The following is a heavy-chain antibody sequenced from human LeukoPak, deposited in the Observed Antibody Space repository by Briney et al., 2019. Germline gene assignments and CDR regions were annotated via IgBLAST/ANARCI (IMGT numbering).Heavy chain of an antibody. J-gene: IGHJ5*02. CDR3: ARHYDFWSGFAGDGDWFDP. Sequence: PSETLSLTCTVSGGSISSGSYYWSWIRQPAGKGLEWIGYIYYSGSTNYNPSLKSRVTISVDTSKNQFSLKLSSVTAADTAVYYCARHYDFWSGFAGDGDWFDPWGQGTLVTVSS. CDR1: GGSISSGSYY. V-gene: IGHV4-61*10. D-gene: IGHD3-3*01. CDR2: IYYSGST.